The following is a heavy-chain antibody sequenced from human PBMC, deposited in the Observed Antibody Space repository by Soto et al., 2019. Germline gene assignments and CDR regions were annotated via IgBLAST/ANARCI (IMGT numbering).Heavy chain of an antibody. V-gene: IGHV4-59*08. CDR2: IYYSGST. CDR1: GGSISSYY. Sequence: SETLSLTCTVSGGSISSYYWSWIRQPPGKGLEWIGYIYYSGSTNYNPSLKSRVTILVDTSKNQFSLKLSSVTAADTAVYYCARHGIQGIIVATIPFYFDYWGQETLVTVSS. CDR3: ARHGIQGIIVATIPFYFDY. D-gene: IGHD5-12*01. J-gene: IGHJ4*02.